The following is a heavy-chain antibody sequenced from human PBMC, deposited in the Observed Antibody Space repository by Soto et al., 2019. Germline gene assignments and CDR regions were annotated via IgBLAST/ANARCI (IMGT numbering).Heavy chain of an antibody. CDR2: IWYDGSNK. V-gene: IGHV3-33*01. CDR3: AREYGTGGCFDP. J-gene: IGHJ5*02. Sequence: QVQLVESGGGVVQPGRSLRLSCAASGFTFSSYGMHWVRQAPGKGLEWVAVIWYDGSNKYYADSVKGRFTISRDNSKNTLYLQMNSLRVEDTAVYYCAREYGTGGCFDPWGQGTLVTVSS. CDR1: GFTFSSYG. D-gene: IGHD1-26*01.